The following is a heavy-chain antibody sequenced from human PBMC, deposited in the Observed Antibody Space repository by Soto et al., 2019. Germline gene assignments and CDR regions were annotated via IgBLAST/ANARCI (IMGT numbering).Heavy chain of an antibody. V-gene: IGHV6-1*01. CDR2: TYYRSKWYN. CDR1: GDSVSSNSAA. CDR3: ERAVWGRSGWLDYYYGMDV. J-gene: IGHJ6*02. D-gene: IGHD6-19*01. Sequence: QTLSLTCAISGDSVSSNSAAWNWIRQSPSRGLEWLGRTYYRSKWYNDYAVSVKGRITINPDTSKNQFSLQLNSVTPEDTAVYYCERAVWGRSGWLDYYYGMDVWGQGTTVTVS.